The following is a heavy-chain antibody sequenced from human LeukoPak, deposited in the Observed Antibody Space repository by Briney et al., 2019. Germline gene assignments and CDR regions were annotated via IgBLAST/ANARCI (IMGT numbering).Heavy chain of an antibody. Sequence: PSETLSLTCTVSGGSIFSYYWSWIRQSPGKGLEWIGYVYNGGSTNYNPSLKSRVTILVDMSKNQFSLKLSSVTAADTAVYYCARAGDWNYVGLSDYWGQGTLVTVSS. CDR1: GGSIFSYY. CDR2: VYNGGST. J-gene: IGHJ4*02. V-gene: IGHV4-59*01. D-gene: IGHD1-7*01. CDR3: ARAGDWNYVGLSDY.